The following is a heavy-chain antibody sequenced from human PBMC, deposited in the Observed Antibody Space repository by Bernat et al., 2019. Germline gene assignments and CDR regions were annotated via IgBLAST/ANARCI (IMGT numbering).Heavy chain of an antibody. CDR2: IKSKTDGGTT. CDR3: TTAPRGAVAGNDAFDI. V-gene: IGHV3-15*01. J-gene: IGHJ3*02. D-gene: IGHD6-19*01. Sequence: EVQLVESGGGLVKPGGSLRLSCAASGFTFSNAWMSWVRQAPGKGLEWVGRIKSKTDGGTTDYAAPVKGRFTISRDDSKNTLYLQMNSLKTEDTAVYYCTTAPRGAVAGNDAFDIWGQGTMVTVSS. CDR1: GFTFSNAW.